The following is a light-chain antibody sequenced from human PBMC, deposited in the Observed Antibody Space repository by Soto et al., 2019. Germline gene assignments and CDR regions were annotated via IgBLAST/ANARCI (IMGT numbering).Light chain of an antibody. CDR3: QHYNSYSEA. V-gene: IGKV3D-15*01. CDR1: QSVSSN. CDR2: DAS. Sequence: EIGLTQSPGTLSVSPGERATLSRRASQSVSSNLVRYQQKPGQAPRLLIYDASNRATGIPARFSGSGSGTEFTLTISSLQPDDFATYYCQHYNSYSEAFGQVTKVDI. J-gene: IGKJ1*01.